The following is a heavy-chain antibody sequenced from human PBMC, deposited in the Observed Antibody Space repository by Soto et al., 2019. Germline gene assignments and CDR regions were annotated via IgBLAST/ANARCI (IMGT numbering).Heavy chain of an antibody. Sequence: QVQLQESGPGLVKPSETLSLTCTVSGASISGYYWSWIRKSAGKGLEWIVRIYATGTTDYNPSLKSRVMMSVDTSKKQFYLKLRSVTAADTAVYYCVRDGTKTLRDWFDPWGQGLSVTVSS. J-gene: IGHJ5*02. CDR3: VRDGTKTLRDWFDP. V-gene: IGHV4-4*07. CDR2: IYATGTT. CDR1: GASISGYY. D-gene: IGHD1-1*01.